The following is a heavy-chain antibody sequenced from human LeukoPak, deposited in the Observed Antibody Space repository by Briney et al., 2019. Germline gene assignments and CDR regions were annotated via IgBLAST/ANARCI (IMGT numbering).Heavy chain of an antibody. V-gene: IGHV2-5*02. CDR2: IYWDDDK. J-gene: IGHJ4*02. CDR3: ALHSEVGVVNDY. Sequence: ESGPTLVKPPQTLTLTCTFSGFSLSTTGVGVGWIRQPPGKALEWHALIYWDDDKRYSPSLNSRLTINKDTSKNQVVLTMTNMYPVDTATYYCALHSEVGVVNDYWGQGTLVTVSS. CDR1: GFSLSTTGVG. D-gene: IGHD3-3*01.